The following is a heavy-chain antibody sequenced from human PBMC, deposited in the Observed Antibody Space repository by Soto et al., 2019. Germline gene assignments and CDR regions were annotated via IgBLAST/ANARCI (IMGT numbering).Heavy chain of an antibody. CDR3: ARSQDSSGYWNNCFDP. CDR1: GGTFSTYT. V-gene: IGHV1-69*01. J-gene: IGHJ5*02. Sequence: QVQLVQSGAEVKKPGSSVKVSCKASGGTFSTYTITWVRQAPGQGLEWMGGIIPIFGTANYPQKFQGRVTITADESTSTGYMKMSSLRSEDTAVYYCARSQDSSGYWNNCFDPWGQGTLVTVSS. CDR2: IIPIFGTA. D-gene: IGHD3-22*01.